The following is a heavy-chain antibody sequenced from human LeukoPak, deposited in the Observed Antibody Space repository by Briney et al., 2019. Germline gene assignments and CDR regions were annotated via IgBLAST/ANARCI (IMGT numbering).Heavy chain of an antibody. CDR2: ISGDAGRT. J-gene: IGHJ4*02. Sequence: GGSLRLSCAASGFTFSSYGMNWVRQAPGKGLEWVSGISGDAGRTYYADSVKGRFTISRDNSKNTLYLQMNSLRAEDTAVYYCARGRAYYDYVWGSYRLGEFDYWGQGTLVTVSS. CDR1: GFTFSSYG. V-gene: IGHV3-23*01. D-gene: IGHD3-16*02. CDR3: ARGRAYYDYVWGSYRLGEFDY.